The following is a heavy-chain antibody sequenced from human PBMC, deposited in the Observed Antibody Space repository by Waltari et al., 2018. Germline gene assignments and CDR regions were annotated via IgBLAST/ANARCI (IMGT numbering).Heavy chain of an antibody. CDR3: ARTLGYYYDSSGASHYYGMDV. D-gene: IGHD3-22*01. CDR2: INHSGST. CDR1: GGSFSGYY. J-gene: IGHJ6*02. Sequence: VQLQQWGAGLLKPSETLSLTCAVYGGSFSGYYWSWIRQPPGKGLEWIGEINHSGSTNYNPSLKSRVTISVDTSKNQFSLKLSSVTAADTAVYYCARTLGYYYDSSGASHYYGMDVWGQGTTVTVSS. V-gene: IGHV4-34*01.